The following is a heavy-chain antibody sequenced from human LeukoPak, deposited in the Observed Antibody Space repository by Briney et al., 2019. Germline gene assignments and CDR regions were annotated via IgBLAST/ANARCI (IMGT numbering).Heavy chain of an antibody. Sequence: GGSLRLSCAASGFTFSSYAMSWVRQAPGKGLEWVSAISGSGGSTYYADSVKGRFTISRDNSKNTLYLQMNSLRAEDTAVYYCAKVEHPLSYDFWSGPHDYWGQGTLVTVSS. D-gene: IGHD3-3*01. CDR2: ISGSGGST. CDR1: GFTFSSYA. CDR3: AKVEHPLSYDFWSGPHDY. J-gene: IGHJ4*02. V-gene: IGHV3-23*01.